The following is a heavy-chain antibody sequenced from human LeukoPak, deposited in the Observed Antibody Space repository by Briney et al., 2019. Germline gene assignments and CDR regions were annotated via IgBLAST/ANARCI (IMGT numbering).Heavy chain of an antibody. CDR2: ISYDGSNE. J-gene: IGHJ4*02. CDR1: GFTFSGYA. CDR3: ARVGYYASGPFSYFDY. Sequence: GSLRLSCAASGFTFSGYAMHWVRKAPGKGLEWVAVISYDGSNEYYADSVKGRFTISRDNSKNTLYLQMNSLSVEDTAVYYCARVGYYASGPFSYFDYWGQGTLVTVSS. D-gene: IGHD3-10*01. V-gene: IGHV3-30-3*01.